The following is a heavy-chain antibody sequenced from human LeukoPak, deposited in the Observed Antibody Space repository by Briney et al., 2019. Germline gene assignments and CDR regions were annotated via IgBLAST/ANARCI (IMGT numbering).Heavy chain of an antibody. J-gene: IGHJ5*02. D-gene: IGHD3-3*01. V-gene: IGHV1-8*01. CDR3: ARGCCYDLNWFDP. CDR1: GYTFTSYD. Sequence: ASVTVSCKASGYTFTSYDINWVRQATGQGLEWMGWMNPNSGNTDYAQKFQGRVTMTRNTSISTAYMELSSLRSEDTAVYYCARGCCYDLNWFDPWGQGTLVTVSS. CDR2: MNPNSGNT.